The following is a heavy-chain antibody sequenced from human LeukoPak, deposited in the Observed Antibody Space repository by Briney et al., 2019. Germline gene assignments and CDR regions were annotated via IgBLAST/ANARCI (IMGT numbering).Heavy chain of an antibody. J-gene: IGHJ6*03. Sequence: ASVKVSCKASGYTFTSYGISWVRQAPGQGLEWMGGIIPIFGTANYAQKFQGRVTITADKSTSTAYMELSSLRSEDTAVYYCARGSGSYRDPWYYYYMDVWGKGTTVTVSS. D-gene: IGHD1-26*01. CDR2: IIPIFGTA. CDR3: ARGSGSYRDPWYYYYMDV. CDR1: GYTFTSYG. V-gene: IGHV1-69*06.